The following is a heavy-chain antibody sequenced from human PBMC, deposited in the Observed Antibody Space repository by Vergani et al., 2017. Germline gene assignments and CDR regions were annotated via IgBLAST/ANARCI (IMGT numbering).Heavy chain of an antibody. CDR2: ISSSSSTI. Sequence: EVQLVESGGGLVQPGGSLRLSCAASGFTFSSYSMNWVRQAPGKGLEWVSYISSSSSTIYYADSVKGRFTISRDNAKNSLYLQMNSLRAEDTAVYYCAKESRVQWWLVLNPVWGQGTLVTVSS. CDR1: GFTFSSYS. D-gene: IGHD6-19*01. V-gene: IGHV3-48*01. J-gene: IGHJ4*02. CDR3: AKESRVQWWLVLNPV.